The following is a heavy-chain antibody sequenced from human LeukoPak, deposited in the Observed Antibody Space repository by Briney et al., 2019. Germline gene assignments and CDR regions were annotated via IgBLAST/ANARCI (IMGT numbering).Heavy chain of an antibody. CDR1: GFTVSSNY. CDR2: IYSGGST. Sequence: GGSLRLSCAASGFTVSSNYMSWVRQAPGKGLEWVSVIYSGGSTYYADSVKGRFTISRDNSKNTLYLQMNSLRAEDTAVYYCARDRGLHAFAIWGQGTMVTVSS. J-gene: IGHJ3*02. D-gene: IGHD2-15*01. CDR3: ARDRGLHAFAI. V-gene: IGHV3-53*01.